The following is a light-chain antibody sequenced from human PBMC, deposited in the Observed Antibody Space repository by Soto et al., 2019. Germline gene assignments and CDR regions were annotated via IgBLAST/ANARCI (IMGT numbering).Light chain of an antibody. CDR3: QQYGSSPPYT. Sequence: EIVLTQSPGTLSLSPGERATLSCRASQSVSSSYLAWYQQKPGQAPRLLISGASSRATGIPDRFSGSGSGTDFALTISRLEPEDFGVYYCQQYGSSPPYTFGQGTKLEIK. J-gene: IGKJ2*01. CDR1: QSVSSSY. V-gene: IGKV3-20*01. CDR2: GAS.